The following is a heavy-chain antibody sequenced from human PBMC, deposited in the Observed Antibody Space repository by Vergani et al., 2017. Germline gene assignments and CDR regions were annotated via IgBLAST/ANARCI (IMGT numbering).Heavy chain of an antibody. CDR1: GFTFSSYG. J-gene: IGHJ4*02. CDR3: AKGDKYYDFWSGYRETDYFDY. D-gene: IGHD3-3*01. V-gene: IGHV3-30*18. CDR2: ISYDGSNK. Sequence: QVQLVESGGGVVQPGGSLRLSCAASGFTFSSYGMHWVRQAPGKGLEWVAVISYDGSNKYYADSVKGRFTISRDNSKNTLYLQMNSLRAEDTAVYYCAKGDKYYDFWSGYRETDYFDYWGQGTLVTVSS.